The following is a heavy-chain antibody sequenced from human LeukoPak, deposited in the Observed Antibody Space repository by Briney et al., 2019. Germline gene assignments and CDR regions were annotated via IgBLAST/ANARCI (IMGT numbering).Heavy chain of an antibody. D-gene: IGHD6-6*01. CDR1: GGSISSGGYY. CDR2: IYYSGST. CDR3: ARSTIAARPGVVGWFDP. Sequence: PSETLSLTCTVSGGSISSGGYYWSWIRQPPGKGLEWIGYIYYSGSTNYNPSLKSRVTISVDTSKNQFSLKLSSVTAADTAVYYCARSTIAARPGVVGWFDPWGQGTLVTVSS. J-gene: IGHJ5*02. V-gene: IGHV4-61*08.